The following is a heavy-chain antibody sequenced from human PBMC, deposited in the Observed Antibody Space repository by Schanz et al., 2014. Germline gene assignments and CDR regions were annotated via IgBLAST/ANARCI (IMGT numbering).Heavy chain of an antibody. Sequence: QVQLVESGGGVVQPGRSLRLSCSASGFTLSGYGLHWVRQAPGKGLEWVGVISSDGNQQYYVDSVRGRFTMSRDNSKNTLFLQMSSLRAEDTAVYYCARDGDFDYWGQGTLVTVSS. J-gene: IGHJ4*02. CDR3: ARDGDFDY. V-gene: IGHV3-30*19. CDR2: ISSDGNQQ. CDR1: GFTLSGYG.